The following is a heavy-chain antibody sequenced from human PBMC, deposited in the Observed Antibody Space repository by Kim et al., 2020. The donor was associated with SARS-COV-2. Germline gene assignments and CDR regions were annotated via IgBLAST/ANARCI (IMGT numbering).Heavy chain of an antibody. CDR3: ARQTITMVRGVIFDAFDI. Sequence: KSRVTISVDTSKNQFSLKLSSVTAADTAVYYCARQTITMVRGVIFDAFDIWGQGTMVTVSS. D-gene: IGHD3-10*01. V-gene: IGHV4-39*01. J-gene: IGHJ3*02.